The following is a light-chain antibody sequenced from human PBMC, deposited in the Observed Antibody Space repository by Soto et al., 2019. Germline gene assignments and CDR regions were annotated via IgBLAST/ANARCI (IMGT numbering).Light chain of an antibody. CDR1: SEHSSYI. CDR2: LEGSGSY. J-gene: IGLJ2*01. V-gene: IGLV4-60*02. Sequence: QSVLTQSSSASASLGSSVKLTCTLSSEHSSYIIAWHQQQPGKAPRYLMKLEGSGSYNKGSGVPDRFSGSSSGADRYLTISNLQFEDEADYYCETWDSNTVVFGGGTKVTVL. CDR3: ETWDSNTVV.